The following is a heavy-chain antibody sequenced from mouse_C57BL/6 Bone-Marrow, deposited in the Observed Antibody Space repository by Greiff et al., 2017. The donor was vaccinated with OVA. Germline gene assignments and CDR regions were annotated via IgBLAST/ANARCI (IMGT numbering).Heavy chain of an antibody. CDR1: GFNIKNTY. CDR2: IDPANGNT. Sequence: LVESVAELVRPGASVKLSCTASGFNIKNTYMHWVKQRPEQGLEWIGRIDPANGNTKYAPKFQGKATITADTSSNTAYLQLSSLTSEDTAIYYCARPGYYGNYDAMDYWGQGTSVTVSS. D-gene: IGHD2-1*01. J-gene: IGHJ4*01. CDR3: ARPGYYGNYDAMDY. V-gene: IGHV14-3*01.